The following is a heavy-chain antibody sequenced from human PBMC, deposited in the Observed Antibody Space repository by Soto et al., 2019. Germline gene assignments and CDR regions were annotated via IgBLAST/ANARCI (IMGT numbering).Heavy chain of an antibody. D-gene: IGHD3-16*02. CDR1: GYTFTSYG. V-gene: IGHV1-18*01. CDR3: AREDYDYVWGSYRYSISYYYYGMDV. J-gene: IGHJ6*02. CDR2: ISAYNGNT. Sequence: ASVKVCCKACGYTFTSYGISWVRQAPGQGLEWMGWISAYNGNTNYAQKLQGRVTMTTDTSTSTAYMELRSLRSDDTAVYYCAREDYDYVWGSYRYSISYYYYGMDVWGQGTTVTVSS.